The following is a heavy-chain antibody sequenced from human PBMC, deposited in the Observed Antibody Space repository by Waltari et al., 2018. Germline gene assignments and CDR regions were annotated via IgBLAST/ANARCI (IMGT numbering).Heavy chain of an antibody. D-gene: IGHD3-9*01. CDR1: GGSFSGYY. Sequence: QVQLQQWGAGLLKPSETLSLTCAVYGGSFSGYYWSWIRQPPGKGLEWIGEINHSGRTNYNPSLKSRVTISVDTSKNQFSLKLRSVTAADTAVYYCARRGNWLLGYWGQGTLVTVSS. CDR3: ARRGNWLLGY. J-gene: IGHJ4*02. V-gene: IGHV4-34*01. CDR2: INHSGRT.